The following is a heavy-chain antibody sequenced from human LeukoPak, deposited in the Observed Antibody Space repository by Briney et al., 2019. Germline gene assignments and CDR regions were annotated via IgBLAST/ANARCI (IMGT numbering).Heavy chain of an antibody. CDR3: ATDCGGDCYLDY. CDR1: GFTFSSYN. CDR2: ISSVSSFT. D-gene: IGHD2-21*02. J-gene: IGHJ4*02. Sequence: PGGSLRLSRAASGFTFSSYNMNWVRQAPGKGLEWVSSISSVSSFTYYADSVKGRFTISRDNAKNSLYLQMNSLRAEDTAVYYCATDCGGDCYLDYWGQGTLVTVSS. V-gene: IGHV3-21*01.